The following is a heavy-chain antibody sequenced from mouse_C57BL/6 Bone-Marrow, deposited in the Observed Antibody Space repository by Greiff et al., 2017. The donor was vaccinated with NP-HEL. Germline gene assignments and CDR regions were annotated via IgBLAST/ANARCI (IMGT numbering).Heavy chain of an antibody. V-gene: IGHV5-17*01. J-gene: IGHJ4*01. D-gene: IGHD2-12*01. Sequence: EVQLVESGGGLVKPGGSLKLSCAASGFTFSDYGMHWVRQAPEQGLEWVGYISSGSSTIYYAEKVKGRFTISRDNAKTTLFVQMTSLRSEDTAMYYCARRYRGLYYYAMDYGGQGTSVTVSS. CDR2: ISSGSSTI. CDR1: GFTFSDYG. CDR3: ARRYRGLYYYAMDY.